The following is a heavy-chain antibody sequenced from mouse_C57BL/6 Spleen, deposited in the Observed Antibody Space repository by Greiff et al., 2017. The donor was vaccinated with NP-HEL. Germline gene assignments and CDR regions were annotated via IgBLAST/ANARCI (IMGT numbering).Heavy chain of an antibody. CDR3: TRRGDAYGSPFAY. V-gene: IGHV1-15*01. CDR2: IDPETGGT. J-gene: IGHJ3*01. D-gene: IGHD1-1*01. Sequence: QVQLQQSGAELVRPGASVTLSCKASGYTFTDYEMHWVKQTPVHGLEWIGAIDPETGGTAYNQKFKGKAILTADKSSSTAYMELRSLTSEDSAVYYCTRRGDAYGSPFAYWGQGTLVTVSA. CDR1: GYTFTDYE.